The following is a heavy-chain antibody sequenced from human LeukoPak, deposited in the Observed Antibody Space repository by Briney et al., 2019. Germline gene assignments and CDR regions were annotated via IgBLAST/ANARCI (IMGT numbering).Heavy chain of an antibody. CDR2: VSTSGST. J-gene: IGHJ6*03. CDR1: GGSISSYY. V-gene: IGHV4-4*07. D-gene: IGHD1-26*01. Sequence: SETLSLTCTVSGGSISSYYWSWIRQPAGKRLEWVGRVSTSGSTYQNPSLKSRVAMSVDTSKNQFSLKLSFVTAADTAVYYCAKMGSGSYLTYYYYMDVWGKGTAVTVSS. CDR3: AKMGSGSYLTYYYYMDV.